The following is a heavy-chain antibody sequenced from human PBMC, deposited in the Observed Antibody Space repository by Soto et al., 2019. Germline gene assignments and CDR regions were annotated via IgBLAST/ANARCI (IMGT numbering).Heavy chain of an antibody. Sequence: GESLKISCKASGYTFTNYWITWVRQVPGKGLEWMGIIYPGDSDIRYSPSFQGLVTISADRSISTVYLQWNSLKASDTAIYYCARHAYYYGSGSRENYYYGMDVWGQGTTVTVSS. CDR1: GYTFTNYW. V-gene: IGHV5-51*01. CDR2: IYPGDSDI. J-gene: IGHJ6*02. D-gene: IGHD3-10*01. CDR3: ARHAYYYGSGSRENYYYGMDV.